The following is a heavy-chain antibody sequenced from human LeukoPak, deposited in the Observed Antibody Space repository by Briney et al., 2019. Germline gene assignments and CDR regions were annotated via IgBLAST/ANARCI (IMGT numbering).Heavy chain of an antibody. CDR2: IYHSGST. V-gene: IGHV4-30-2*01. CDR1: GGSISSGGYS. D-gene: IGHD3-3*01. J-gene: IGHJ6*02. Sequence: PSETLSLTCAVSGGSISSGGYSWNWIRQPPGKGLEWIGYIYHSGSTNYNPSLKSRVTISVDTSKNQFSLKLSSVTAADTAVYYCARGGSGITIFGVGGYYYYGMDVWGQGTTVTVSS. CDR3: ARGGSGITIFGVGGYYYYGMDV.